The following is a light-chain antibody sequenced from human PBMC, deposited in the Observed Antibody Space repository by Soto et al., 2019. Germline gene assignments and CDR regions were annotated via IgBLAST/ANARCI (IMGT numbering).Light chain of an antibody. CDR3: QQYGVSPLT. J-gene: IGKJ3*01. Sequence: EIVLTQSPGTLSLSPGETATVSCRATESLITKALAWYQQKPGQAPRLLIYGAFTRDAAIPDRFNGSGSGTDFALTISRLALEDSAVYYCQQYGVSPLTFGPGTKVEIK. CDR1: ESLITKA. V-gene: IGKV3-20*01. CDR2: GAF.